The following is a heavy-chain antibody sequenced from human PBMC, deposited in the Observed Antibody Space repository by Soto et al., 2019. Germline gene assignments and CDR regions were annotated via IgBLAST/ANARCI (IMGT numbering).Heavy chain of an antibody. V-gene: IGHV3-23*01. CDR3: AKLQYPRTTPFHH. Sequence: EVQLLESGGDLVQPGGSLRLYCAASGFTFSDYGMSWVRQAPGKGLEWVSVIGGSGGSTYYADSVKGRFTVSRDNSKNTLYLQMNSLRAEDTTVYYCAKLQYPRTTPFHHLGQGTLVTVSS. CDR1: GFTFSDYG. CDR2: IGGSGGST. J-gene: IGHJ1*01. D-gene: IGHD2-2*01.